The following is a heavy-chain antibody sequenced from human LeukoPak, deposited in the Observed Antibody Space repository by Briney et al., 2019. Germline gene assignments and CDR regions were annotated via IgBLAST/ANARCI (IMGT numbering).Heavy chain of an antibody. V-gene: IGHV3-7*03. J-gene: IGHJ4*02. D-gene: IGHD4-11*01. CDR1: GFTFSSYW. CDR3: ARRYSNSFDY. CDR2: IKQDGSAK. Sequence: GGSLRLSCAASGFTFSSYWMTWVRQAPGKGLAWVANIKQDGSAKYYMDSVKGRFTISRDNAKNSLYLQMNSPGAEDTAVYYCARRYSNSFDYWGQGTLVTVSS.